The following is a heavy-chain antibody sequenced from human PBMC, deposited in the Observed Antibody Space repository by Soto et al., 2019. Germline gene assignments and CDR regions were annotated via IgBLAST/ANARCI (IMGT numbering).Heavy chain of an antibody. V-gene: IGHV3-21*01. D-gene: IGHD3-10*01. J-gene: IGHJ6*02. CDR3: AGDRGYHAHDYYYNAMDV. Sequence: GGSLRLSCISSGFTFRTYTMNWVRQAPGKGLEWVSGIRGFSPYTFYAESVKGRFTISRDNAKNSLDLQMDSLRAEDTAVYYLAGDRGYHAHDYYYNAMDVWGQGTTVTVSS. CDR1: GFTFRTYT. CDR2: IRGFSPYT.